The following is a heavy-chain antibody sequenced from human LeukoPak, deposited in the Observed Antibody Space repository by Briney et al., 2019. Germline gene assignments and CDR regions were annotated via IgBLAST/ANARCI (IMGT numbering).Heavy chain of an antibody. CDR3: ARARDGYNHFRLVDY. Sequence: GGSLRLSCAASGFTFSSYCMNWVRQAPGKGLEWVSSISTSSSYIYYADSVKGRFTISRDNAKNSLYLQMNSLRAEDTAVYYCARARDGYNHFRLVDYWGQGTLVTVSS. D-gene: IGHD5-24*01. CDR1: GFTFSSYC. J-gene: IGHJ4*02. V-gene: IGHV3-21*01. CDR2: ISTSSSYI.